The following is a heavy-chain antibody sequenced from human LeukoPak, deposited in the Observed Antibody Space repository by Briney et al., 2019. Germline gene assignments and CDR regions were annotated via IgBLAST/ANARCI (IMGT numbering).Heavy chain of an antibody. Sequence: PGRSLRLSCAASGFTFSSYAMHWVRQAPGKGLEWVAVISYDGSNKYYADSVKGRFTISRDNSKNTLYLQMNSLRAEDTALYYCARDHGEDYDFWSGYFDYWGQGTLVTVSS. CDR3: ARDHGEDYDFWSGYFDY. CDR1: GFTFSSYA. J-gene: IGHJ4*02. D-gene: IGHD3-3*01. CDR2: ISYDGSNK. V-gene: IGHV3-30-3*01.